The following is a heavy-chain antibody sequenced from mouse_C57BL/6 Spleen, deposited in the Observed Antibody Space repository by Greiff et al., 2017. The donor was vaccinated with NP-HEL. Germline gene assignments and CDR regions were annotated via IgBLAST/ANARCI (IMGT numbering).Heavy chain of an antibody. CDR2: ISSGSSTI. CDR1: GFTFSDYG. V-gene: IGHV5-17*01. Sequence: DVKLVESGGGLVKPGGSLKLSCAASGFTFSDYGMHWVRQAPEKGLEWVAYISSGSSTIYYADTVKGRFTISRDNAKNTPFLQMTSLRSEDTAMYYCARRSNYPFYAMDYWGQGTSVTVSS. D-gene: IGHD2-5*01. J-gene: IGHJ4*01. CDR3: ARRSNYPFYAMDY.